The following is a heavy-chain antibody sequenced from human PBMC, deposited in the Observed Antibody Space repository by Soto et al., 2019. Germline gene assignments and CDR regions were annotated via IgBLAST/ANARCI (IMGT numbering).Heavy chain of an antibody. CDR1: GFSFNDFG. D-gene: IGHD2-2*01. V-gene: IGHV3-33*01. CDR2: IWYGGKKT. J-gene: IGHJ4*02. Sequence: QVHLVESGGGVVQPGRSLRLSCAASGFSFNDFGVHWVRQAPGKGLEWVAVIWYGGKKTNYVDSVKGRFIISRDISKNMVYLQMNSLRDEDTAVYYCARENAPPYFDYWGQGTLDTVSS. CDR3: ARENAPPYFDY.